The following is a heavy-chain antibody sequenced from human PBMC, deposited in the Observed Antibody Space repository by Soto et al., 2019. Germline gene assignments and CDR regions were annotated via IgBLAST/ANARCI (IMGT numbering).Heavy chain of an antibody. V-gene: IGHV3-23*01. CDR3: AKKPEDFWSGYSPASFDY. J-gene: IGHJ4*02. Sequence: LRLSCAASGFTFSSYAMSWVRQAPGKGLEWVSAISGSGGSTYYADSVKGRSTISRDNSKNTLYLQMNSLRAEDTAVYYCAKKPEDFWSGYSPASFDYWGQGTLVTVSS. CDR1: GFTFSSYA. CDR2: ISGSGGST. D-gene: IGHD3-3*01.